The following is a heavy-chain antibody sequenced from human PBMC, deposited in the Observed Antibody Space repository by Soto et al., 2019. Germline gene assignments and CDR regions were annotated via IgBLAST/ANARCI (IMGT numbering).Heavy chain of an antibody. V-gene: IGHV3-30*13. Sequence: QAHLVESGGGVVQPGRSLRLSCAASGFTFTSYGMHWVRQSPGTRLEWVAVISYDGGLQHYADSVKGRFTISRDTSKNRVLLQTNSLRAEDTAVYYCVSDRGYGHASVPYSWGQGTLVSVSS. CDR3: VSDRGYGHASVPYS. D-gene: IGHD5-18*01. CDR1: GFTFTSYG. J-gene: IGHJ4*02. CDR2: ISYDGGLQ.